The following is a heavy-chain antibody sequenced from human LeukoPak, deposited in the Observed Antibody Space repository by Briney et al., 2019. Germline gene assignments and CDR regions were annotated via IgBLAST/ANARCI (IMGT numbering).Heavy chain of an antibody. CDR2: INWNGGRT. CDR3: AGDYDYGDYPGY. Sequence: GGSLRLSRAASGFMFDECGMSWVRQAPGKGLEWVSGINWNGGRTGYADSVKGRFTISTDNAKNSLYLQMIRRIGDDTALYYCAGDYDYGDYPGYWGQGTLVTVSS. V-gene: IGHV3-20*04. D-gene: IGHD4-17*01. J-gene: IGHJ4*02. CDR1: GFMFDECG.